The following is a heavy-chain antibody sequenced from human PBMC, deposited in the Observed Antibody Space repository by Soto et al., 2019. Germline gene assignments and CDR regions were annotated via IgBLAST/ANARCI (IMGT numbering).Heavy chain of an antibody. Sequence: TSETLSLTCTVSGGSISSSSYYWGWIRQPPGKGLEWIGSIYYSGSTYYNPSLKSRVTISVDTSKNQFSLKLSSVTAADTAVYYCARSARQWPWINWFDPWGQGTLVTVSS. J-gene: IGHJ5*02. CDR3: ARSARQWPWINWFDP. D-gene: IGHD6-19*01. CDR1: GGSISSSSYY. CDR2: IYYSGST. V-gene: IGHV4-39*01.